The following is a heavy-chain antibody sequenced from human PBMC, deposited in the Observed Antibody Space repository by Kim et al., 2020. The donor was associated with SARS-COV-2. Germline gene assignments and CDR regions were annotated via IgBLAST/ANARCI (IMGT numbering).Heavy chain of an antibody. V-gene: IGHV3-74*01. CDR3: ASLSTGYVWDKFGY. Sequence: GGSLRLSCVASGFTFSSYWMHWVRQAPGKGLVWVSRVNSDGSSTSYADSVKGRFTISRDNARNTLYLQMNSLRAEDTAVYYCASLSTGYVWDKFGYWGQGALVTVSS. D-gene: IGHD3-16*01. CDR2: VNSDGSST. J-gene: IGHJ4*02. CDR1: GFTFSSYW.